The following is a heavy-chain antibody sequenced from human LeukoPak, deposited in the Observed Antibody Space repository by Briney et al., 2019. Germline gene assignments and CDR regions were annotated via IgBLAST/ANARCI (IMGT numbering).Heavy chain of an antibody. CDR1: GGTFISYA. CDR2: IIPIFGTA. J-gene: IGHJ4*02. Sequence: SVKVSCKASGGTFISYAISWVRQAPGQGLEWMGGIIPIFGTANYAQKFQGRVTITADESTSTAYMELSSLRSEDTAVYYCVSLQGDTGDDYWGQGTLVTVSS. D-gene: IGHD3-16*01. CDR3: VSLQGDTGDDY. V-gene: IGHV1-69*01.